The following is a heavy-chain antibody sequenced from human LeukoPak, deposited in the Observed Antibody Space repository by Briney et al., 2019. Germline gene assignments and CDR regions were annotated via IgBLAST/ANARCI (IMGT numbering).Heavy chain of an antibody. D-gene: IGHD3-16*01. CDR1: GFTSSSYW. Sequence: PGGSLRLSCAASGFTSSSYWVSWVRQAPGKGLEWVANIKQDGSEKYYVDSVKGRFTISRDNAKNSLYLQMNSLRAEDTAVYYCAKDPTSAVITPFDYWGQGTLVTVSS. J-gene: IGHJ4*02. CDR3: AKDPTSAVITPFDY. V-gene: IGHV3-7*03. CDR2: IKQDGSEK.